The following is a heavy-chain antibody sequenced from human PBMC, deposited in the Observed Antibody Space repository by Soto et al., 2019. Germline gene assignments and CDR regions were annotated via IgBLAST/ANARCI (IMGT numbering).Heavy chain of an antibody. D-gene: IGHD2-15*01. J-gene: IGHJ6*02. CDR2: IYYSGST. V-gene: IGHV4-59*12. Sequence: SETLSLTCTVSGGSISSYYWSWIRQPPGKGLEWIGYIYYSGSTNYNPSLKSRFTISRDNAKNSLYLQMNSLRAEDTAVYYCARDQGYCSGGSCPWGMDVWGQGTTVTVSS. CDR3: ARDQGYCSGGSCPWGMDV. CDR1: GGSISSYY.